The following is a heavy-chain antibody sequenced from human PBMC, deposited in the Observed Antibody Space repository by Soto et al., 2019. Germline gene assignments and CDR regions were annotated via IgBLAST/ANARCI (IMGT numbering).Heavy chain of an antibody. CDR1: GGSLTSNSYY. V-gene: IGHV4-39*01. J-gene: IGHJ4*02. CDR3: ARRSTVTYDY. Sequence: PSETLSLTCTVSGGSLTSNSYYWGWIRQPPGKGLEWIGSFYYSQSTYFNPSLKSRVTISVETSKNQYSLKLSAVTAADTAVYYCARRSTVTYDYWGQGNLVTVSS. CDR2: FYYSQST. D-gene: IGHD4-17*01.